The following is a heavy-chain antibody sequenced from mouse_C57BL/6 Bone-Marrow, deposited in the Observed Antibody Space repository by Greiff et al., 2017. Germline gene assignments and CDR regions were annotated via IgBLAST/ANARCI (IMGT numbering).Heavy chain of an antibody. D-gene: IGHD1-1*01. J-gene: IGHJ2*01. Sequence: VQLQQSGAELVRPGASVKLSCTASGFNIKDDYMHWVKQRPEQGLEWIGWIDPENGDTEYASKFQGKATITADTSSNTAYLQLSSLTSEDTAVYYCTTDYGSSYLDYWGQGTTLTVSS. V-gene: IGHV14-4*01. CDR2: IDPENGDT. CDR3: TTDYGSSYLDY. CDR1: GFNIKDDY.